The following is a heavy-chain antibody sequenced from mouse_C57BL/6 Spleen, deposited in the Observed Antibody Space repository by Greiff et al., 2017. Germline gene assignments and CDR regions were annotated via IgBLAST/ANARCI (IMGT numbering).Heavy chain of an antibody. CDR1: GYTFTSYW. Sequence: QVQLQQPGAELVKPGASVKLSCKASGYTFTSYWMHWVKQRPGQGLEWIGMIHPNSGSTNYNEKFKSKATLTVDKSSSTAYMQLSSLTSEDAAVYYCARCPIYYGNYDYAMDYGGQGTSVTVSS. V-gene: IGHV1-64*01. D-gene: IGHD2-1*01. J-gene: IGHJ4*01. CDR3: ARCPIYYGNYDYAMDY. CDR2: IHPNSGST.